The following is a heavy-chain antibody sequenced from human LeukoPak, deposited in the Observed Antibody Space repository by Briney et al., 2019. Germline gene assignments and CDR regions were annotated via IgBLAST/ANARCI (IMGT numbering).Heavy chain of an antibody. V-gene: IGHV4-39*07. CDR3: ARRPRRNSSGYPGGRSTPNKAFDY. CDR1: GGSISSSNYY. J-gene: IGHJ4*02. CDR2: IYYSGST. Sequence: SETLSLTCTVSGGSISSSNYYWGWIRQPPGKGLEWIGSIYYSGSTYYSPSLKSRVTISVDTSKNQFSLKLSSVTAADTAVYYCARRPRRNSSGYPGGRSTPNKAFDYWGQGTLVTVSS. D-gene: IGHD3-22*01.